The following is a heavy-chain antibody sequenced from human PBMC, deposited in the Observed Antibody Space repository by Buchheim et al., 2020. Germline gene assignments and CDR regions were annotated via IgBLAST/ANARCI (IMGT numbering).Heavy chain of an antibody. CDR1: GGSISSSSYY. J-gene: IGHJ4*02. D-gene: IGHD1-26*01. CDR2: IYYSGST. CDR3: ARLVRGYLDVGYYFDY. V-gene: IGHV4-39*01. Sequence: QLQLQESGPGLVKPSETLSLTCTVSGGSISSSSYYWGWIRQPPGKGLEWIGSIYYSGSTYYNPSLKSRVTISVDTSKNQFSLKLSSVTAADTAVYYCARLVRGYLDVGYYFDYWGQGTL.